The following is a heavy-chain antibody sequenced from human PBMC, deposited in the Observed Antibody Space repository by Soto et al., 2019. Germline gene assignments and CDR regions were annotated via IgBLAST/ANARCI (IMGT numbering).Heavy chain of an antibody. J-gene: IGHJ6*03. D-gene: IGHD6-13*01. CDR2: VYYSGST. Sequence: PSETLSLTCTVSGDSISDDYWTWTRQPPGKALEWIGYVYYSGSTSYNPSFKSRVTISVDTSKTQFSLKLSSVTAADTAVYYCARGSSWYGYYYMDVWGKGTKVTVSS. V-gene: IGHV4-59*12. CDR3: ARGSSWYGYYYMDV. CDR1: GDSISDDY.